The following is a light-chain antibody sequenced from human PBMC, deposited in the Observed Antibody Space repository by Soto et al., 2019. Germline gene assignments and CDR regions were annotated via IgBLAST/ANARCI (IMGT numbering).Light chain of an antibody. V-gene: IGLV2-8*01. CDR2: KVT. CDR1: TSDVGGYNY. Sequence: QSALTQPPSASGSPGQSVTISCTGTTSDVGGYNYVSWYQQHPGKAPKLMIYKVTKRPSGVPDRFSGSKSGNTASLTVSGLQAEDEADYYCSSYAGRNDLVFGSGTKLTVL. CDR3: SSYAGRNDLV. J-gene: IGLJ1*01.